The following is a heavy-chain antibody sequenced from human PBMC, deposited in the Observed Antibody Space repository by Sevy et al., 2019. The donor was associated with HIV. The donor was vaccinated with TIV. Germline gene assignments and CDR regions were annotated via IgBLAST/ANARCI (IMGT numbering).Heavy chain of an antibody. CDR2: ISGSGGST. V-gene: IGHV3-23*01. CDR1: GFTFSSYA. CDR3: ASIAVAGSLFGY. J-gene: IGHJ4*02. D-gene: IGHD6-19*01. Sequence: GGSLRLSCAASGFTFSSYAMSWVRQAPGKGLEWVSAISGSGGSTYYADSVKGRFTNSRDNSKNTLYLQMNSLRAEDTAVYYCASIAVAGSLFGYWGQGTLVTVSS.